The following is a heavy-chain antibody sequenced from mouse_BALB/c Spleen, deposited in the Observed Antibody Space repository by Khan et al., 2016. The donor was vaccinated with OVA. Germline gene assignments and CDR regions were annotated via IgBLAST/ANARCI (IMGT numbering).Heavy chain of an antibody. D-gene: IGHD1-1*01. CDR1: GYSITSDYA. Sequence: VQLKQSGPGLVKPSQSLSLICTVTGYSITSDYAWNWIRQFPGNKLEWMGFISYSGNTNYNPSLKSRISITRDTSKNQFSLHLNSVTTEDTATYYCARVYGGDFDYWGQGTTLTVSS. J-gene: IGHJ2*01. V-gene: IGHV3-2*02. CDR3: ARVYGGDFDY. CDR2: ISYSGNT.